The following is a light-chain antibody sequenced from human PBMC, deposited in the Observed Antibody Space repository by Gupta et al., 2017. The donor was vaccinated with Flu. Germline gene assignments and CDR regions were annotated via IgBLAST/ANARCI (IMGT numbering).Light chain of an antibody. CDR1: NIGTYG. V-gene: IGLV3-21*02. CDR3: QVWEGRGDDLV. CDR2: EDN. Sequence: SYVLTQSPSVSVAPGQTARISCGGNNIGTYGVHWYQQKPGQAPVLVVYEDNDRPSGIPERFSGSNSGNTDTLTIRRVEAGDEADYYCQVWEGRGDDLVFGGGTKFTVL. J-gene: IGLJ3*02.